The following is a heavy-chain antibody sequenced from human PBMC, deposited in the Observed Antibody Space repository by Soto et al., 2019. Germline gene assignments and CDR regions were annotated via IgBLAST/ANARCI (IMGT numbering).Heavy chain of an antibody. D-gene: IGHD6-6*01. Sequence: GGSLRLSCAASGFTFSSYGMHWVRQAPGKGLERVAVIWYDGSNKYYADSVKGRFTISRDNSKNTLYLQMSSLRAEDTAVYYCAKDGLIAARPRNYFDYWGQGTLVTVSS. V-gene: IGHV3-33*06. CDR3: AKDGLIAARPRNYFDY. CDR2: IWYDGSNK. CDR1: GFTFSSYG. J-gene: IGHJ4*02.